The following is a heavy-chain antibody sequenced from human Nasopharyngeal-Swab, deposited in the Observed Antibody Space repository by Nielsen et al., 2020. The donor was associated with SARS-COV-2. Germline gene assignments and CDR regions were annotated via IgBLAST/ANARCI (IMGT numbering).Heavy chain of an antibody. V-gene: IGHV4-30-2*01. CDR3: ARGEYYDSSGYYYFDY. D-gene: IGHD3-22*01. CDR1: GGSISSGGYS. CDR2: IYHSGST. Sequence: SETLSLTCAVSGGSISSGGYSWSWIRQPPGKGLEWIGYIYHSGSTYYNPSLKSRVTISVDTSKNQFSLKLSSVTAADTAVYYCARGEYYDSSGYYYFDYWGQGTLVTVSS. J-gene: IGHJ4*02.